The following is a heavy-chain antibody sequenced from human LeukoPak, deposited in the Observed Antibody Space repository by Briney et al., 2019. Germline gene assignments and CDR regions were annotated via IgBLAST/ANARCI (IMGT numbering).Heavy chain of an antibody. CDR2: INTDGSSA. Sequence: GGSLRLSCAASGFTFSGYWMHWVRQAPGKGPVWVSRINTDGSSANYADSVKGRFTISRDNAKNTLYLQMNNLRAEDTAVYYCARGGIVGGTTHLVFDYWGQGTLVTVSS. J-gene: IGHJ4*02. CDR1: GFTFSGYW. D-gene: IGHD1-26*01. V-gene: IGHV3-74*01. CDR3: ARGGIVGGTTHLVFDY.